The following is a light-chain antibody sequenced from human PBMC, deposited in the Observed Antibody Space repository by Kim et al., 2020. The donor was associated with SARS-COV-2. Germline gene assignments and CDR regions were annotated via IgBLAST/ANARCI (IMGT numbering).Light chain of an antibody. V-gene: IGLV1-47*01. CDR3: AAWDDSLSGRV. J-gene: IGLJ3*02. CDR2: RNN. Sequence: GQRDTISCSGISSNIGSKYVYWYQQLPETAPKLLIYRNNQRPSGVPDRFSGSKSGTSASLATSGLRSEDEADYYCAAWDDSLSGRVFGGGTQLTVL. CDR1: SSNIGSKY.